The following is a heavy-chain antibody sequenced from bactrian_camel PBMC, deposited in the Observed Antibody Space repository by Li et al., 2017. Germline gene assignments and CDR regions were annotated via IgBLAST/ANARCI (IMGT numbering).Heavy chain of an antibody. V-gene: IGHV3S40*01. CDR2: IMILGATT. CDR3: VEGPVGQC. Sequence: VQLVESGGGSVQAGGSLRLSCELSGITEGTNCIGWFRQAPGKEREGVAAIMILGATTYYADSVKGRFTISQDNAKNMVYLQMNSLTLDDTAVYHCVEGPVGQCWSQGTQVTVS. D-gene: IGHD1*01. J-gene: IGHJ4*01. CDR1: GITEGTNC.